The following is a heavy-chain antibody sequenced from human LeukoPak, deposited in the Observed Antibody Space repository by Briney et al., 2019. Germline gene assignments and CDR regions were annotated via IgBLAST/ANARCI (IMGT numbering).Heavy chain of an antibody. V-gene: IGHV3-21*01. D-gene: IGHD1-26*01. CDR2: ISSSSSYI. Sequence: GGSLRLSCAASGFTFSSYSMNWVRQAPGKGLEWVSSISSSSSYIYYADSVKGRFTISRDNAKNSLYLQMNSLRAEDTAVYYCASQPRYSGSYCMYYWGQGTLVTVSS. CDR1: GFTFSSYS. CDR3: ASQPRYSGSYCMYY. J-gene: IGHJ4*02.